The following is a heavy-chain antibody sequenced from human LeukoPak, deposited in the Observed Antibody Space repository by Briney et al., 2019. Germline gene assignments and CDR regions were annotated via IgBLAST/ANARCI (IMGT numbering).Heavy chain of an antibody. CDR1: GFIFSSSW. Sequence: PWGSLRLSCAASGFIFSSSWMSWVRQAPGKGLEWVANIKQDGSEKYYVDSVKGRFTISRDNAKNSLYLQMNSLRAEDTAVYFCARRSGVAVAGAFDYWGQGTLVTVSS. J-gene: IGHJ4*02. V-gene: IGHV3-7*03. CDR3: ARRSGVAVAGAFDY. CDR2: IKQDGSEK. D-gene: IGHD6-19*01.